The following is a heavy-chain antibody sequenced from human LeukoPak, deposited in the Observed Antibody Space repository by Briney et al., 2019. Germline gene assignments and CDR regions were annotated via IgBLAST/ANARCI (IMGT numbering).Heavy chain of an antibody. V-gene: IGHV1-18*01. Sequence: ASVKISCKASGYTFTSYGISLVRQAPGQGLEWMGWISAYNGNTNYAQKLQGRVTMTTDTSTSTAYMELRSLRSDDTAVYYCARGGYYDILTGYRAQNWFDPWGQGTLVTVSS. CDR1: GYTFTSYG. D-gene: IGHD3-9*01. CDR3: ARGGYYDILTGYRAQNWFDP. CDR2: ISAYNGNT. J-gene: IGHJ5*02.